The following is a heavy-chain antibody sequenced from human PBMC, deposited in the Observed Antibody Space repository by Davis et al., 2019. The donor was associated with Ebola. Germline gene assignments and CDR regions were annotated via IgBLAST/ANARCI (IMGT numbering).Heavy chain of an antibody. D-gene: IGHD5-12*01. CDR2: IKQDGSEK. CDR1: GFTFSSYW. Sequence: GESLKISCAASGFTFSSYWMSWVRQAPGKGLEWVANIKQDGSEKYYVDSVKGRFTISRDNAKNSLYLQMNSLRDEDTAVYYCARDISARWLRATNFDYWGQGTLVTVSS. J-gene: IGHJ4*02. V-gene: IGHV3-7*01. CDR3: ARDISARWLRATNFDY.